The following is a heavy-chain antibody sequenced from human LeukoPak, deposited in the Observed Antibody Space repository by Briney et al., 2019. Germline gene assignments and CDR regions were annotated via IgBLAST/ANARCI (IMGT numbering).Heavy chain of an antibody. D-gene: IGHD3-9*01. CDR2: IYYSGST. Sequence: PSETLSLTCTVSGGSISSSSYYWGWIRQPPGKGLEWIGSIYYSGSTYYNPSLKSRVTISVDTSKNQFSLKLSSVTAADTAVYYCARDILTGYIPWGQGTLVTVSS. J-gene: IGHJ5*02. CDR1: GGSISSSSYY. CDR3: ARDILTGYIP. V-gene: IGHV4-39*07.